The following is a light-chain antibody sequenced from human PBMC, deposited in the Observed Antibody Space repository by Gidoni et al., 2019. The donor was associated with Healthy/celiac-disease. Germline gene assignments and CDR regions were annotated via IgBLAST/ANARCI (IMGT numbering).Light chain of an antibody. J-gene: IGLJ1*01. CDR1: KLGDKY. V-gene: IGLV3-1*01. CDR2: QDS. Sequence: SYERTQPPSVSVSPGQTASITCSGDKLGDKYACWYQQKPGQSPVLVIYQDSTRPSGIHERFSGSNSGNTATLSISGTQAMDEADYYCQAWDSSTVVFGTGTKVTVL. CDR3: QAWDSSTVV.